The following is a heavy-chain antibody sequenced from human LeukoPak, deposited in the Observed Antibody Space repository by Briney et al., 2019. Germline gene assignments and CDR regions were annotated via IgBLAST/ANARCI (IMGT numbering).Heavy chain of an antibody. CDR2: IYYAGTT. CDR3: AREEYSSDWYGHDS. J-gene: IGHJ4*02. CDR1: GFTFSSYA. D-gene: IGHD6-13*01. Sequence: LRLSCAASGFTFSSYAMHWVRQPPGRGLEWIGSIYYAGTTFDNPSLKSRVTLSVDTSKNQFSLRLTSVTAADTASYYCAREEYSSDWYGHDSWGQGTLVTVSS. V-gene: IGHV4-39*07.